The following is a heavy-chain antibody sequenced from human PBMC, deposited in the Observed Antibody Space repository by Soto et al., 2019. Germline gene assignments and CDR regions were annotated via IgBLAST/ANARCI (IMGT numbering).Heavy chain of an antibody. V-gene: IGHV1-69*13. CDR3: ARDRSPTYGSGSSSFDY. D-gene: IGHD3-10*01. CDR1: GGTPSNSA. CDR2: IIPVFGLV. J-gene: IGHJ4*02. Sequence: SVKVSCKASGGTPSNSAISWVRQAPGQGLEWMGGIIPVFGLVKYAQNFQGRVTITADESTSTAYMELSSLRSEDTAVYYCARDRSPTYGSGSSSFDYWGQGTLVTVSS.